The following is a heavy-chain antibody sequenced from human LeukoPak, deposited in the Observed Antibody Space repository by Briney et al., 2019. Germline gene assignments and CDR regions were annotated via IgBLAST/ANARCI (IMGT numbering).Heavy chain of an antibody. D-gene: IGHD3-3*01. Sequence: GGSLRLSCAASGFTFSSYSMNWVRQAPGKGLEWVSYISSSSSTIYYADSVKGRFTISRDNAKNSLYLQMNSLRAEDTAVYYCARDGTIFGVVIRGGYMDVWGKGTTVTVSS. CDR1: GFTFSSYS. J-gene: IGHJ6*03. CDR2: ISSSSSTI. V-gene: IGHV3-48*04. CDR3: ARDGTIFGVVIRGGYMDV.